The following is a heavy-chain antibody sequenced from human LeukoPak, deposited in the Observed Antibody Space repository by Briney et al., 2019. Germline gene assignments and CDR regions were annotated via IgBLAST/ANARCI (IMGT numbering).Heavy chain of an antibody. CDR2: INHSGST. J-gene: IGHJ3*02. D-gene: IGHD6-19*01. Sequence: SETLSLTCAVYGGSFSGYYWSWIRQPPGKGLEWIGEINHSGSTNYNPSLKSRVTISVDTSKNQFSLKLSSVTAADTAVYYCARGLRIAVAAPKGAVALDIWGQGTMVTVSS. V-gene: IGHV4-34*01. CDR3: ARGLRIAVAAPKGAVALDI. CDR1: GGSFSGYY.